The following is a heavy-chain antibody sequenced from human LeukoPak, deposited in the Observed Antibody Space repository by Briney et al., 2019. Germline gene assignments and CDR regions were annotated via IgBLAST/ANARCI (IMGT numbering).Heavy chain of an antibody. J-gene: IGHJ5*02. CDR2: IIPIFGTA. D-gene: IGHD6-6*01. Sequence: SVKVSCQASGCTFSSYAISGVRQAAGQGLEWMGRIIPIFGTANYAQKFQGRVTITADKSTSTAYMELSSLRSEDTAVYYCARMYSSSIFGWFDPWGQGTLVTVSS. V-gene: IGHV1-69*06. CDR1: GCTFSSYA. CDR3: ARMYSSSIFGWFDP.